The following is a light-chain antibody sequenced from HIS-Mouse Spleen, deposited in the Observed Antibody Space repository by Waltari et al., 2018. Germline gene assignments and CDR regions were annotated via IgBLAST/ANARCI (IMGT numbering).Light chain of an antibody. J-gene: IGLJ3*02. CDR2: EGS. CDR3: CSYAGSSTWV. V-gene: IGLV2-23*01. CDR1: SSDFGSYNL. Sequence: QSALTQPASVSASPGQSITISCTGTSSDFGSYNLVPGYQQHPGKAPKPMIYEGSKRPSGVSNRFSGSKSGNTASLTISGLQAEDEADYYCCSYAGSSTWVFGGGTKLTVL.